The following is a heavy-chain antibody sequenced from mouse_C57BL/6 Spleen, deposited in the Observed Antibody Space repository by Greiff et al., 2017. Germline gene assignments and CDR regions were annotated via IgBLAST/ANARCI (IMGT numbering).Heavy chain of an antibody. V-gene: IGHV1-55*01. CDR1: GYTFTSYW. J-gene: IGHJ3*01. D-gene: IGHD1-1*01. CDR2: IYPGSGST. CDR3: ARWDHYYGSSPFAY. Sequence: VQLQQPGAELVKPGASVKMSCKASGYTFTSYWITWVKQRPGQGLEWIGDIYPGSGSTNYNEKFKSKATLTVDTSSSTAYMQLSSLTSEDSAVYYCARWDHYYGSSPFAYWGQGTLVTVSA.